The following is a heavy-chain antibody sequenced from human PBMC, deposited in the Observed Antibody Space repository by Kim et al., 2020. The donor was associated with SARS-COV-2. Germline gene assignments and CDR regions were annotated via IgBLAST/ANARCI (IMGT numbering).Heavy chain of an antibody. CDR2: IYYSGST. V-gene: IGHV4-39*01. Sequence: SETLSLTCTVSGGSISSSSYYWGWIRQPPGKGLEWIGSIYYSGSTYYNPSLKSRVTISVDTSKNQFSLKLSSVTAADTAVYYCARATPGVFDYWGQGTLVTVSS. CDR3: ARATPGVFDY. CDR1: GGSISSSSYY. J-gene: IGHJ4*02.